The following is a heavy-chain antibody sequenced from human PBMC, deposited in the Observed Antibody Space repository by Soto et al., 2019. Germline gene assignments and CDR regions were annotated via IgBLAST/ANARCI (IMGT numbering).Heavy chain of an antibody. D-gene: IGHD2-8*01. CDR2: MYSGGGT. V-gene: IGHV3-66*01. CDR3: ARDPGVNWA. Sequence: GGSLRLSCVASGFTVSNNYMTWVRQARGKGLEWVSNMYSGGGTYYKDSVKGRFTISRDSSTNTLYLQMDNVRAGDTAVYYCARDPGVNWAWGKGTTVTVCS. J-gene: IGHJ6*04. CDR1: GFTVSNNY.